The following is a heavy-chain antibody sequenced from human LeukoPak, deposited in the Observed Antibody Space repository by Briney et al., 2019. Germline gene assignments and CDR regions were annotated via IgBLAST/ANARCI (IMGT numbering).Heavy chain of an antibody. CDR3: ARGGPVIKSLKSFDY. D-gene: IGHD3-10*01. Sequence: GGSLRLSCAASGFTFSSYGMHWVRQAPGKGLEWVAVIWYDGSNKYYADSVKGRFTISRDNSKNTLYLQMNSLRAEDTAVYYCARGGPVIKSLKSFDYWGQGTLVTVSS. CDR1: GFTFSSYG. V-gene: IGHV3-33*01. J-gene: IGHJ4*02. CDR2: IWYDGSNK.